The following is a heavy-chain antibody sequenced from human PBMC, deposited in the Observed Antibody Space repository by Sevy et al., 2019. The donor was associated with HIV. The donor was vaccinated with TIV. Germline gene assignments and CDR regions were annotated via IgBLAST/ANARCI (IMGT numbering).Heavy chain of an antibody. CDR3: SRTSPRGGFDY. J-gene: IGHJ4*02. D-gene: IGHD3-16*01. CDR1: GYTFTNYY. CDR2: INPSDVST. Sequence: ASVKVSCKASGYTFTNYYMHWVRQAPGQGLEWMGIINPSDVSTIYAQTFQGRVTMTRDTSTSTVYMELSSLRSDDTAVYYCSRTSPRGGFDYWGQGALVTVSS. V-gene: IGHV1-46*03.